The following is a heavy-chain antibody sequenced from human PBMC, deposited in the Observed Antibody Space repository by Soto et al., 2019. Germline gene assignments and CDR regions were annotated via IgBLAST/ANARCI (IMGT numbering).Heavy chain of an antibody. D-gene: IGHD6-13*01. Sequence: ASVKVSCKASENTFSTYSLHWVRQAPGQGLEWMGVINPTTTTTTDAQKFQGRVTMTRDTSTSTVFLELSSLRSGDTAVFFCARDLYSTSWYVRAFDMWGQGTMVTVSS. CDR2: INPTTTTT. J-gene: IGHJ3*02. CDR1: ENTFSTYS. V-gene: IGHV1-46*03. CDR3: ARDLYSTSWYVRAFDM.